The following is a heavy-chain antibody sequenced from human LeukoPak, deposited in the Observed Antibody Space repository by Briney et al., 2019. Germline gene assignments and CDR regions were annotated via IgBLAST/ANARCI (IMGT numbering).Heavy chain of an antibody. CDR2: IKSDGSTT. Sequence: GGSLRLSCAASGFSFSSYWMHWVRQAPGTGLVWVSRIKSDGSTTNYADFVKGRFTISRDNAKNTLYLQMNSLRAEDTAVYYCATSDDLWSGMDNWGQGTLVTVSS. D-gene: IGHD3-3*01. J-gene: IGHJ4*02. CDR3: ATSDDLWSGMDN. V-gene: IGHV3-74*01. CDR1: GFSFSSYW.